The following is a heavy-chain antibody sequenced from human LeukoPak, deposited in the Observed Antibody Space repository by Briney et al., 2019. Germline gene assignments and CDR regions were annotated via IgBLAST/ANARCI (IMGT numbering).Heavy chain of an antibody. J-gene: IGHJ4*02. V-gene: IGHV2-5*02. CDR2: IYWDDDK. CDR3: AHSFSSGRHWRGYYFDY. Sequence: SGPTLVNPTQTLTLTCTFSGFSLSTSGVGVGWIRQPPGKALEWLALIYWDDDKRYSPSLKSRLTITKDTSKNQVVLTMTNMDPVDTATYYCAHSFSSGRHWRGYYFDYWGQGTLVTVSS. CDR1: GFSLSTSGVG. D-gene: IGHD6-19*01.